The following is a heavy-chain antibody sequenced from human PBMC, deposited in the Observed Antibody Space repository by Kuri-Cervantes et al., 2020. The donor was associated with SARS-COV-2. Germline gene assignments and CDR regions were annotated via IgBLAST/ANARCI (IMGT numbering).Heavy chain of an antibody. CDR2: ISSNGGST. CDR3: VKDRSGSGSYYYYFDY. CDR1: GFTFSSYG. Sequence: GGSLRLSCVASGFTFSSYGMHWVRQAPGKGLEYVSAISSNGGSTYYADSVKGRFTISRDNSKNTLYLQMSSLRAEDTAVYYCVKDRSGSGSYYYYFDYWGQGTLVTVSS. V-gene: IGHV3-64D*08. D-gene: IGHD3-10*01. J-gene: IGHJ4*02.